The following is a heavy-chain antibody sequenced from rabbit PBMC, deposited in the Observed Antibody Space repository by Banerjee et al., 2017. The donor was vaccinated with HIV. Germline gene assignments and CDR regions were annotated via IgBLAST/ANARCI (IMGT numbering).Heavy chain of an antibody. V-gene: IGHV1S45*01. CDR1: GFSFSSSYC. CDR3: ARTGSYWYAYNL. CDR2: IDAGSSGSA. J-gene: IGHJ4*01. D-gene: IGHD6-1*01. Sequence: QEQLEESGGGLVQPEGSLTLTCTASGFSFSSSYCMCWVRQAPGKGLEWIACIDAGSSGSAYYATWAKGRFTISKTSSTTVTLQLTSLTAADTATYFCARTGSYWYAYNLWGPGTLVTVS.